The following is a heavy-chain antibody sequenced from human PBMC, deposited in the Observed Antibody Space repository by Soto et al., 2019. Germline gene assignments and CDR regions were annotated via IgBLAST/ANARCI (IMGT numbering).Heavy chain of an antibody. CDR3: ARGGKMAARPDYYYGMDV. CDR1: GFTFSSYA. V-gene: IGHV3-64*02. Sequence: EVQLVESGEGLVQPGGSLRLSCAASGFTFSSYAMHWVRQAPGKGLEYVSAISSNGGSTYYADSVKGRFTISRDNSKNTLYLQMGSLRAEDMAVYYCARGGKMAARPDYYYGMDVWGQGTTVTVSS. CDR2: ISSNGGST. J-gene: IGHJ6*02. D-gene: IGHD6-6*01.